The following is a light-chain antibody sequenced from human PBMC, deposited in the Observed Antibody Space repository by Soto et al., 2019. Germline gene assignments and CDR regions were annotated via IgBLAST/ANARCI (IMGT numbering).Light chain of an antibody. CDR3: HPYGNSQLN. V-gene: IGKV3-20*01. CDR2: GAS. CDR1: QSVGSSY. J-gene: IGKJ4*01. Sequence: EILLTQAPGTLSLSPGQRATRSCMASQSVGSSYFAWYQQKPGQAPRLLIFGASTSSPCIPDRFRGRGSGTDFCVRIPGMEHEAFEMFYCHPYGNSQLNLGAGTKEESK.